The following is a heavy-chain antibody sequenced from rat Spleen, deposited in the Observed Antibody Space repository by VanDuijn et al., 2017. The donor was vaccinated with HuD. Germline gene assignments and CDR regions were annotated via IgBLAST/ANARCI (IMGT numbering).Heavy chain of an antibody. J-gene: IGHJ2*01. Sequence: EVQLVESGGGLVQPGRSLKLSCAASGFTFSNYGMHWIRQAPTKGLEWVATISSDGGSTYYRDSVKGRFTISRDNAKSTLYLQMDSLKSEDTASYYCVRHGYTRYYFDYWGQGVMVTVSS. V-gene: IGHV5-19*01. D-gene: IGHD1-9*01. CDR1: GFTFSNYG. CDR3: VRHGYTRYYFDY. CDR2: ISSDGGST.